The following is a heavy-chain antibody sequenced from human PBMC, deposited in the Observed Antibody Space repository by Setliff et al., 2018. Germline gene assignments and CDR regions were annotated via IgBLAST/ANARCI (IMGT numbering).Heavy chain of an antibody. V-gene: IGHV4-59*01. Sequence: TLSLTCTVSGGSISSYYWSWIRQPPGKGLEWIGYIYYSGSTNYNPSLKSRVTISVDTSKNQFSLKLSSVTAADTAVYYCARLRTGTIDYWGQGTLVTVSS. D-gene: IGHD1-7*01. CDR2: IYYSGST. J-gene: IGHJ4*02. CDR3: ARLRTGTIDY. CDR1: GGSISSYY.